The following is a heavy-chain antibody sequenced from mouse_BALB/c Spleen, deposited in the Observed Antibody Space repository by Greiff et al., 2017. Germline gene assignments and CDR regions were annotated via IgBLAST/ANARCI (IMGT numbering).Heavy chain of an antibody. V-gene: IGHV5-4*02. CDR2: ISDGGSYT. Sequence: EVKVVESGGGLVKPGGSLKLSCAASGFTFSDYYMYWVRQTPEKRLEWVATISDGGSYTYYPDSVKGRFTISRDNAKNNLYLQMSSLKSEDTAMYYCARGSTMITTGFAYWGQGTLVTVSA. CDR1: GFTFSDYY. J-gene: IGHJ3*01. CDR3: ARGSTMITTGFAY. D-gene: IGHD2-4*01.